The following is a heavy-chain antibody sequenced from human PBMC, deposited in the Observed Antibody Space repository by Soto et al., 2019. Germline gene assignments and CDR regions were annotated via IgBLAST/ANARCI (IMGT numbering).Heavy chain of an antibody. Sequence: EVQLLESGGGLVQPGGSLRLSCAASGFTFSSYAMSWVRQAPGKGLEWVSAISGSGGSTYYADSVKGRFTISRDNAKSSLYLQMNSLRDEDTAVYYCARDNGMAGSFDPWGQGTLVTVSS. D-gene: IGHD2-8*01. V-gene: IGHV3-23*01. J-gene: IGHJ5*02. CDR3: ARDNGMAGSFDP. CDR1: GFTFSSYA. CDR2: ISGSGGST.